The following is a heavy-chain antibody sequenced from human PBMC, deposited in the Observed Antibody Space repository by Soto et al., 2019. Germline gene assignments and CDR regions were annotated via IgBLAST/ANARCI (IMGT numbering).Heavy chain of an antibody. CDR1: GFTFISSF. J-gene: IGHJ4*02. CDR2: INQDGSGT. D-gene: IGHD6-19*01. Sequence: GGSLRLSCVASGFTFISSFMGWVRQAPGKGLEWVANINQDGSGTYYVDSVKGRFTISRDNAKNSLYLQLNSLRAEDTAVYYCARYFRGSGRFFFDYWGQGTLVTVSS. V-gene: IGHV3-7*03. CDR3: ARYFRGSGRFFFDY.